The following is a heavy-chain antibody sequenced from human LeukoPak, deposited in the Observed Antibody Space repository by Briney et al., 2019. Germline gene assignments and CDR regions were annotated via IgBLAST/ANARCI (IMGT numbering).Heavy chain of an antibody. Sequence: GGSLRLPCAASGFTFSSYGMHWVRQAPGKGLEWVAVISYDGSNKYYADSVKGRFTISRDNSKNTLYLQMNSLRAEDTAVYYCHTVTTVFDYWGQGTLVTVSS. V-gene: IGHV3-30*03. CDR2: ISYDGSNK. CDR1: GFTFSSYG. D-gene: IGHD4-17*01. CDR3: HTVTTVFDY. J-gene: IGHJ4*02.